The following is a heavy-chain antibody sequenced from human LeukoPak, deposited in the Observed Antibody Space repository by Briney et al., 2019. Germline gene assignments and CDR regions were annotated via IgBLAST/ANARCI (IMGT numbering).Heavy chain of an antibody. Sequence: SETLSLTCTVSGGSISRSSYYWGWIRQPPGKGLEWIGSIYYGGSTYYNPSLKSRVTIFVDTSKNQFSLKLSSVTAADTAVYYCARERGATPYFDYWGQGALVTVSS. CDR3: ARERGATPYFDY. V-gene: IGHV4-39*07. J-gene: IGHJ4*02. D-gene: IGHD1-26*01. CDR1: GGSISRSSYY. CDR2: IYYGGST.